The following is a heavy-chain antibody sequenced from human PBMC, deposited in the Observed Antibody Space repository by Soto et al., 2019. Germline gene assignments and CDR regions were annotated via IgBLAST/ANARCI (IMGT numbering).Heavy chain of an antibody. J-gene: IGHJ6*03. V-gene: IGHV4-34*01. CDR1: GGSFSDYY. D-gene: IGHD4-4*01. Sequence: QVQLQQWGAGLLKPSETLSLTCAVYGGSFSDYYWRWSWIRQPPGKGLEWIGEINHSGSTNYNPSLKSRVTISVDTSKKQFSVKLSSVTAADTAVYYCARNRAVTPTFYQYYYMDVWGKGTTVTVSS. CDR2: INHSGST. CDR3: ARNRAVTPTFYQYYYMDV.